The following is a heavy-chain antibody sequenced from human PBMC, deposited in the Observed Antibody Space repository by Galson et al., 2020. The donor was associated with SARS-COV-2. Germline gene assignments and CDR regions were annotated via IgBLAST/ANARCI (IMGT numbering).Heavy chain of an antibody. CDR1: GFTFSTYA. Sequence: GGSLRLSCAASGFTFSTYAMHWVRQAPGKGLEWVAVISYDGSNKYYVDSVKGRLTISRDNSKNTLYLQMNSLRAEDTAVYYCARDRRRAVVVVPAADMDVWGKGTTVTVSS. V-gene: IGHV3-30*04. CDR2: ISYDGSNK. D-gene: IGHD2-2*01. CDR3: ARDRRRAVVVVPAADMDV. J-gene: IGHJ6*03.